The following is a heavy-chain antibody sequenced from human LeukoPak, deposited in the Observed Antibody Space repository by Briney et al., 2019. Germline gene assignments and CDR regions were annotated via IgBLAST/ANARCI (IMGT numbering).Heavy chain of an antibody. D-gene: IGHD4-23*01. CDR2: IYYSGST. J-gene: IGHJ6*03. Sequence: SETLSLTCTVSGGSTRSSSYYWGWIRQPPGKGLEWTGNIYYSGSTYYNPSLKSRVTISVDTSNNQFSLNLSSVTAADTAVYYCAKQFTVVISAGISDDMDVWGKGPMVTVSS. V-gene: IGHV4-39*01. CDR1: GGSTRSSSYY. CDR3: AKQFTVVISAGISDDMDV.